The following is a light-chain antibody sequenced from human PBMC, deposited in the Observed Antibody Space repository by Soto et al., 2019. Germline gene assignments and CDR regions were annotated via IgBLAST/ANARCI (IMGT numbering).Light chain of an antibody. J-gene: IGLJ1*01. Sequence: QSALTQPPSASGSRGQSVSISCTGTSNDDGSYNYVSWYQQHPGKAPKLMIYEVSKRPSGVPDRFSGSKSGNTASLTVSGLQAEDEADYYCSSYVGSINLGYVFGTGTKLTVL. CDR3: SSYVGSINLGYV. V-gene: IGLV2-8*01. CDR1: SNDDGSYNY. CDR2: EVS.